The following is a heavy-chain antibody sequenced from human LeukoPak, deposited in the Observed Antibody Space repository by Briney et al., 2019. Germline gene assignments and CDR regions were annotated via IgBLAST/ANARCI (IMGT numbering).Heavy chain of an antibody. J-gene: IGHJ6*02. D-gene: IGHD1-14*01. Sequence: PGGSLRLSCAASGFTFSNYWMHWVRQAPGKGLVWVSRINSDGSTTNYADSVKGRFTISRDNAKNTLFLQMNSLRAEDTAVYYCASLRNVPSYYYYYVMDVWGQGTTVTVSS. CDR1: GFTFSNYW. V-gene: IGHV3-74*01. CDR2: INSDGSTT. CDR3: ASLRNVPSYYYYYVMDV.